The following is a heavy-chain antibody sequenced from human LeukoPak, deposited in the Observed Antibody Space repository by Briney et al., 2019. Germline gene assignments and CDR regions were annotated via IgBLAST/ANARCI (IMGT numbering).Heavy chain of an antibody. CDR2: IRYNGNNQ. CDR1: GFTFSSYV. CDR3: AKDSAFYYIDV. V-gene: IGHV3-30*02. J-gene: IGHJ6*03. Sequence: PGGSLRLSCAASGFTFSSYVMNWVRQAPGKGLEWVAFIRYNGNNQYYADSVKGRFTISRDNSKNTLYLQMNSLKGDDTAVYYCAKDSAFYYIDVWGKGTTVIISS. D-gene: IGHD3-10*01.